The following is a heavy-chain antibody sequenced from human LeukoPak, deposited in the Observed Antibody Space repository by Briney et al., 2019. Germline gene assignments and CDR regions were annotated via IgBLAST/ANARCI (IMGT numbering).Heavy chain of an antibody. CDR3: VRDKIVGATILDY. CDR1: GFTFSNYW. CDR2: IKQGGGEI. V-gene: IGHV3-7*01. Sequence: GGSLRLSCLTSGFTFSNYWMSWVRQAPGKGLEWVANIKQGGGEIYYVDSVKGRFTISRDNAKNSLYLQMNSLRAEDTAIYYCVRDKIVGATILDYWGQGTLVTVSS. D-gene: IGHD1-26*01. J-gene: IGHJ4*02.